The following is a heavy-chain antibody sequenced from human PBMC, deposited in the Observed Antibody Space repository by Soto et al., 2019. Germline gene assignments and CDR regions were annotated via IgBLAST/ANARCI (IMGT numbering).Heavy chain of an antibody. CDR1: GFTVSSNY. J-gene: IGHJ4*02. CDR3: ASSLPGYCSSTSCYDY. Sequence: GSSLKRSCVAPGFTVSSNYMGWVRQAAGKGLEWVSVIYSGGSTYYADSVKGRFTISRDNSKNTLYLQMNSLRAEDTAVYYCASSLPGYCSSTSCYDYWGQGTLVTVSS. D-gene: IGHD2-2*01. CDR2: IYSGGST. V-gene: IGHV3-53*01.